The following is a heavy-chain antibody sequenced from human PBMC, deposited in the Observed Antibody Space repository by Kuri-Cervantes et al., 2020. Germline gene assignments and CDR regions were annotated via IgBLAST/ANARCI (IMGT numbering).Heavy chain of an antibody. Sequence: SGPTLVKPTQTLTLTCTFSGFSLSTSGVGVGWIRQPPGKALEWLALIYWDDDKSYSTSLKSRLTIIKDTCKNHVVLTMNNMDPVDTATYYCAHSQHYYSSGSYYDEPSNRNWFDPWGQRTLVTVSS. D-gene: IGHD3-10*01. J-gene: IGHJ5*02. V-gene: IGHV2-5*02. CDR1: GFSLSTSGVG. CDR3: AHSQHYYSSGSYYDEPSNRNWFDP. CDR2: IYWDDDK.